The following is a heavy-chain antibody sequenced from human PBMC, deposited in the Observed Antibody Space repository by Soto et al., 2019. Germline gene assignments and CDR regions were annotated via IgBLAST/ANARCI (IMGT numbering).Heavy chain of an antibody. D-gene: IGHD6-19*01. Sequence: SVKVSCKASGGTFSSYAISWVRQAPGQGLEWMGGIIPIFGTANYAQKFQGRVTITADESTSTAYMELSSLRSEDTALYYCARGVAGPLHWFDPWGQGTLVTVSS. CDR1: GGTFSSYA. CDR2: IIPIFGTA. V-gene: IGHV1-69*13. J-gene: IGHJ5*02. CDR3: ARGVAGPLHWFDP.